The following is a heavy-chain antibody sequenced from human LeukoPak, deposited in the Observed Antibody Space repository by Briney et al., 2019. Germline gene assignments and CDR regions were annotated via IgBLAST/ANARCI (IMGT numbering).Heavy chain of an antibody. CDR3: ARGNKGYYSSSLEINWFDP. CDR2: IYPGDSDT. J-gene: IGHJ5*02. Sequence: GESLKISCKGSGYSFTSYWIGWVRQMPGKGLEWMGIIYPGDSDTRYSPSFQGQVTISADKSISTAYLQWSSLKASDTAMYYCARGNKGYYSSSLEINWFDPWGRGTLVTVSS. CDR1: GYSFTSYW. D-gene: IGHD6-6*01. V-gene: IGHV5-51*01.